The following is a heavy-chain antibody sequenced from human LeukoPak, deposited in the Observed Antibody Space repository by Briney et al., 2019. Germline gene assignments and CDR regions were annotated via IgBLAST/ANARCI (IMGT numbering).Heavy chain of an antibody. D-gene: IGHD3-10*01. J-gene: IGHJ3*02. V-gene: IGHV5-10-1*01. Sequence: ASLLSSCKASGSCFTSYWISWVRQMPGKGLEWMGRIDPSDSYTNYCPSFESHVIISADKTISTSFLLWSSLKASDPGMYYCASAPPRGPKDYYGSARGASDIWGQGTMVTVSS. CDR2: IDPSDSYT. CDR1: GSCFTSYW. CDR3: ASAPPRGPKDYYGSARGASDI.